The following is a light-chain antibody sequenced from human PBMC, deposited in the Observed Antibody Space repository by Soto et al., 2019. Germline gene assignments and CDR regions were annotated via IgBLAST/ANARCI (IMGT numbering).Light chain of an antibody. CDR2: DAS. CDR3: QQYNNWPGT. V-gene: IGKV3D-20*02. Sequence: EIVLTQSPGTLSLSPGERATLSCRASQSVSSTYIAWYQQKPGQAPSLLISDASNRATGIPDRFSGSGSGTDFTLTISSLQSEDFAVYFCQQYNNWPGTFGQGTKVDIK. J-gene: IGKJ1*01. CDR1: QSVSSTY.